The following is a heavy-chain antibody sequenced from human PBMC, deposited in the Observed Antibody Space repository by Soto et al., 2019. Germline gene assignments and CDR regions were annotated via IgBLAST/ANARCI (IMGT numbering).Heavy chain of an antibody. CDR2: IKSKTDGGTT. D-gene: IGHD2-15*01. J-gene: IGHJ4*02. Sequence: GGSLRLSCAASGFTFSNAWMSWVRQAPGKGLEWVGRIKSKTDGGTTDYAAPVKGRFTISRDDSKNTLYLQMNSLKTEDTAVYYCTSDLIVVVVAATAPSLASYWGQGTLVTVSS. V-gene: IGHV3-15*01. CDR3: TSDLIVVVVAATAPSLASY. CDR1: GFTFSNAW.